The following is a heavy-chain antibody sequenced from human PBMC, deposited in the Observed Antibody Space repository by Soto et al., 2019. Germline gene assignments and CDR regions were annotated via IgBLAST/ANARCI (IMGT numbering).Heavy chain of an antibody. CDR1: GYSISSSNW. CDR3: ARREIQGTIAY. Sequence: QVQLQDSCPGLVKPSSTLSLTCAVSGYSISSSNWWGWIRQPPGKGLEWIGYIYYSGTTYYNPSRKGRVTMSVDTSKNQFSLKLTSVTAVDTAVYYWARREIQGTIAYWVEGTLVTVSS. V-gene: IGHV4-28*01. CDR2: IYYSGTT. J-gene: IGHJ4*02. D-gene: IGHD2-8*01.